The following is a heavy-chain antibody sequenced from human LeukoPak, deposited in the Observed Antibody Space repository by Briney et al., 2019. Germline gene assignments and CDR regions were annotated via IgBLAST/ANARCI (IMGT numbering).Heavy chain of an antibody. CDR3: ARSRAGIAAGADY. D-gene: IGHD6-13*01. V-gene: IGHV3-30*04. J-gene: IGHJ4*02. CDR1: GFTFSSYE. CDR2: ISYDGSNK. Sequence: GGSLRLSCAASGFTFSSYEMNWVRQAPGKGLEWVAVISYDGSNKYYADSVKGRFTISRDNSKNTLYLQMNSLRAEDTAVYYCARSRAGIAAGADYWGQGTLVTVSS.